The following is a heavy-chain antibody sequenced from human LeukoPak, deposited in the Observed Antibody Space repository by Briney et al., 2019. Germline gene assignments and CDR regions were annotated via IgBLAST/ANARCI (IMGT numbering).Heavy chain of an antibody. CDR2: INPNSGGT. CDR1: GYTFTGYY. V-gene: IGHV1-2*02. Sequence: ASVKVSCKASGYTFTGYYMHWVRQAPGQGLEWMGWINPNSGGTNYEQKFQGRVTMTRDTSISTAYMELRSLRSDDTAVYYCARSVAPSYYFDYWGQGTLVTVSS. J-gene: IGHJ4*02. D-gene: IGHD6-19*01. CDR3: ARSVAPSYYFDY.